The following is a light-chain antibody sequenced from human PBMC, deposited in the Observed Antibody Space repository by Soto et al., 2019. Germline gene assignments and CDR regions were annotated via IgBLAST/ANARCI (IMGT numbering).Light chain of an antibody. CDR2: GTF. J-gene: IGKJ3*01. CDR3: QHLNNSPPFP. CDR1: QDIQTY. V-gene: IGKV1-9*01. Sequence: IQLTQSPSSLSASVGDRVSITCRASQDIQTYLAWYQQKRGEAPKLLISGTFTLQSGVPSRFNGSGSGTDLTLPISRLQPEDFATYYCQHLNNSPPFPFGPGTKVDLE.